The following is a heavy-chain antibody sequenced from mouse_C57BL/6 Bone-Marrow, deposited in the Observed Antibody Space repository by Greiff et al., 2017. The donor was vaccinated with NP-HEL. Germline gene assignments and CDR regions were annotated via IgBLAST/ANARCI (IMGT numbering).Heavy chain of an antibody. D-gene: IGHD2-1*01. CDR3: TFYYGNYDPYFDY. V-gene: IGHV14-4*01. J-gene: IGHJ2*01. CDR2: IDPENGDT. Sequence: EVQLQQSGAELVRPGASVKLSCTASGFNIKDDYMHWVKQRPEQGLEWIGWIDPENGDTEYASKFQGKATITADTSSNTAYLQLSSLTSEDTAVYYCTFYYGNYDPYFDYWGQGTTLTVSS. CDR1: GFNIKDDY.